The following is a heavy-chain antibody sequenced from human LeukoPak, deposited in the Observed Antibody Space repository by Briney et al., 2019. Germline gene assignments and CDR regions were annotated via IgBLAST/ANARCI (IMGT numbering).Heavy chain of an antibody. Sequence: SETLSLTCTVSGGSVSSGSYYWSWIRQPPGKGLEWMGYIYYSGSTNYNPSLKSRVTISVDTSKNQFSLKLSSVTAADTAVYYCARGAGTPKGGFDPWGQGTLVTVSS. J-gene: IGHJ5*02. CDR3: ARGAGTPKGGFDP. V-gene: IGHV4-61*01. D-gene: IGHD1-1*01. CDR1: GGSVSSGSYY. CDR2: IYYSGST.